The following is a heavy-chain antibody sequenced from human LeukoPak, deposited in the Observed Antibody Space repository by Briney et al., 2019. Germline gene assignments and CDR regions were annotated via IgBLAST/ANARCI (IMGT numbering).Heavy chain of an antibody. CDR1: GGSISSYY. J-gene: IGHJ4*02. D-gene: IGHD6-19*01. V-gene: IGHV4-59*01. CDR3: AREGDLAGIDY. CDR2: IYYSGST. Sequence: SETLSLTYTVSGGSISSYYWSWIRQPPGKGLEWIGYIYYSGSTNYNPSLKSRVTISVDTSKNQFSLKLSSVTAADTAVYYCAREGDLAGIDYWGQGTLVTVSS.